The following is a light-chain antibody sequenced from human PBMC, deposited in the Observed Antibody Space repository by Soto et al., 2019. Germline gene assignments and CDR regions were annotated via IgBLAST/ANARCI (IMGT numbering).Light chain of an antibody. J-gene: IGKJ3*01. CDR3: QKYNSAPFT. Sequence: EIVMTQSPATLSVSPGERATLPCRASQSVSSNLAWYQQKPGQAPRLLIYGASTRATGIPARFSGSGSGTEFTLTISSLQSEDFATYYCQKYNSAPFTFGPGTKVDIK. V-gene: IGKV3-15*01. CDR2: GAS. CDR1: QSVSSN.